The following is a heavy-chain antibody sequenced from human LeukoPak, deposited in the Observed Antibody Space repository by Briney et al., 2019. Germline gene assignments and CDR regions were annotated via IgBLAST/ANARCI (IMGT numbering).Heavy chain of an antibody. J-gene: IGHJ4*02. CDR2: ISYDGSNK. D-gene: IGHD4-11*01. CDR3: ASAPYSDYGEY. V-gene: IGHV3-30-3*01. Sequence: GGSLRLSCAASGFTLSSYAMHWVRQAPDEWLGWVAVISYDGSNKYYAVSVTGRFTTCRDNSKKTLYLQTNSLRAEDTAVYYCASAPYSDYGEYWGKGTLVTVSS. CDR1: GFTLSSYA.